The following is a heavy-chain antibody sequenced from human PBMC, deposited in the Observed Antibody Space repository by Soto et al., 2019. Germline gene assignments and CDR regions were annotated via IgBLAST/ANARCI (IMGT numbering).Heavy chain of an antibody. J-gene: IGHJ4*02. V-gene: IGHV1-69*12. CDR1: GGTFSSYA. D-gene: IGHD5-18*01. CDR2: IIPIFGTA. Sequence: QVQLVQSGAEVKKPGSSVKVSCKASGGTFSSYAISWVRQAPGQGLEWMGGIIPIFGTANYAQKFQGRVTITADESTSKAYMELSRLRYEDTAVYYCGRLIDVDTAMVTGRLDYWGQGTLVTVSS. CDR3: GRLIDVDTAMVTGRLDY.